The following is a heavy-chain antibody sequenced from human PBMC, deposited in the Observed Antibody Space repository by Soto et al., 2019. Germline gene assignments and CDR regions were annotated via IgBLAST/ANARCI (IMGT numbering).Heavy chain of an antibody. CDR1: GGSVSSGSYY. CDR3: AIPQWDDAFDI. J-gene: IGHJ3*02. Sequence: SETLSLTCTVSGGSVSSGSYYWSWIRQPPGKGLEWIGYIYYSGSTNYNPSLKSRVTISVDTSKNQFSLKLSSVTAADTAVYYCAIPQWDDAFDIWGQGTMVTVSS. D-gene: IGHD1-26*01. V-gene: IGHV4-61*01. CDR2: IYYSGST.